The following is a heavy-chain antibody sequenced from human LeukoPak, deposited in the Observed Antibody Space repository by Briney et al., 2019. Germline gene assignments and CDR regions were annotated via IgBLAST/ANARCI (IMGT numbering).Heavy chain of an antibody. Sequence: SETLSLTCTVSGGSISSGDYYWSWIRQPPGKGLEWIGYIYYSGSTYYNPSLKSRVTTSVDTSKNQFSLKLSSVTAADTAVYYCARVVVTHDAFDIWGQGTMVTVSS. J-gene: IGHJ3*02. CDR2: IYYSGST. D-gene: IGHD3-22*01. V-gene: IGHV4-30-4*01. CDR3: ARVVVTHDAFDI. CDR1: GGSISSGDYY.